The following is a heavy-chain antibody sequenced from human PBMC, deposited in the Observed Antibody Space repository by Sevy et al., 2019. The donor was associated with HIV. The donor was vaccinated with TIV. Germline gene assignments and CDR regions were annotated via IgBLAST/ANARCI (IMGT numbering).Heavy chain of an antibody. J-gene: IGHJ5*02. V-gene: IGHV3-30-3*01. Sequence: GGSLRLSCAASGFTFSSYAMHWVRQAPGKGLEWVAVISYDGSNKYYADSVKGRFTISRDNSKKTLYLQMKSLRAEDTAVYYCARSGIDELGCSSSSCHCYNWFDPWGQGTLVTVSS. CDR1: GFTFSSYA. CDR2: ISYDGSNK. D-gene: IGHD2-2*01. CDR3: ARSGIDELGCSSSSCHCYNWFDP.